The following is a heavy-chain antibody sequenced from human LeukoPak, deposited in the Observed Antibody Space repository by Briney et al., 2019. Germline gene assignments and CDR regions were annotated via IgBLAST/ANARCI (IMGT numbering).Heavy chain of an antibody. CDR2: IYYSGST. J-gene: IGHJ4*02. Sequence: SETLSLTCSVSGYSISSGYYWDWIRQPPGKGLEWIGSIYYSGSTYYNPSLKSRVTISVDTSKNQFSLKLSSVTAADTAVYYCARDHSYYGSGSHFDYWGQGTLVTVSS. D-gene: IGHD3-10*01. CDR1: GYSISSGYY. CDR3: ARDHSYYGSGSHFDY. V-gene: IGHV4-38-2*02.